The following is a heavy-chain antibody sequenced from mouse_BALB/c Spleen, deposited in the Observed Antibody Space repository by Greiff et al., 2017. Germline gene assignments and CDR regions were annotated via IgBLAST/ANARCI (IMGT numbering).Heavy chain of an antibody. D-gene: IGHD1-2*01. CDR2: INPSNGGT. CDR3: TKGGLLRREDYYAMDY. CDR1: GYTFTSYY. V-gene: IGHV1S16*01. Sequence: QVQLQQSGAELVKPGASVKLSCKASGYTFTSYYMYWVKQRPGQGLEWIGEINPSNGGTNFNEKFKSKATLTVDKSSSTAYMQLSSLTSEDSEVYYCTKGGLLRREDYYAMDYWGQGTSVTVSS. J-gene: IGHJ4*01.